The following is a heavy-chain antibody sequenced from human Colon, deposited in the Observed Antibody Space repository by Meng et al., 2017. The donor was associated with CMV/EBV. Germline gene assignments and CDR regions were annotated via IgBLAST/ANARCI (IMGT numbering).Heavy chain of an antibody. CDR2: IYPQDGGT. CDR1: GYTFTANH. J-gene: IGHJ4*02. V-gene: IGHV1-2*02. CDR3: VRESWYFDF. D-gene: IGHD6-13*01. Sequence: HVQLVQAGTEVKKPGPSVQVSCKPPGYTFTANHLHWVRQAPGQGLEWMGWIYPQDGGTYFAQKFQDRVTLTRDTSITTAYMELSGLTSDDTAIYYCVRESWYFDFWGEGTLVTVSS.